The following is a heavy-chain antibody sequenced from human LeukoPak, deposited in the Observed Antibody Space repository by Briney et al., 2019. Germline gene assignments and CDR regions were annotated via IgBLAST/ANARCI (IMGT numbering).Heavy chain of an antibody. V-gene: IGHV3-23*01. J-gene: IGHJ4*02. Sequence: GGSLRLSCAASGFTFTSYAMSWVRQAPGKGLEWVSSVSGSGDGTYYAHSVKGRFTISRGNSKKTLDLHMDSLRAEDTAVYYCAKERLGGNYGDYAVDYWGQGTMVTVSS. CDR1: GFTFTSYA. CDR3: AKERLGGNYGDYAVDY. D-gene: IGHD4-17*01. CDR2: VSGSGDGT.